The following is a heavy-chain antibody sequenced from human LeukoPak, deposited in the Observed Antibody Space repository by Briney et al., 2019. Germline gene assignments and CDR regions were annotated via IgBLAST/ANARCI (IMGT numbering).Heavy chain of an antibody. CDR2: IYYSGST. V-gene: IGHV4-30-4*08. CDR1: GGSISSYY. J-gene: IGHJ2*01. Sequence: SETLSLTCTVSGGSISSYYWSWIRQPPGKGLEWIGYIYYSGSTYYNPSLKSRVTISVDTSKNQFSLKLSSVTAADTAVYYCARDPADYSNYYWYFDLWGRGTLVTVSS. CDR3: ARDPADYSNYYWYFDL. D-gene: IGHD4-11*01.